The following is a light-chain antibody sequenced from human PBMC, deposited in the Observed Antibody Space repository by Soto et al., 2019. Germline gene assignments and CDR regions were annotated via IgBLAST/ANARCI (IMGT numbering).Light chain of an antibody. Sequence: EVVMTQSPATLSVSPGERVTLSCRASQSVRSNLAWYPQKPGQSPRLLIYGASTRATGIPARFSGSGPGTEFTLTISSLQSEDFAVYSYQQYHNWPITFGQGTRLEIK. J-gene: IGKJ5*01. CDR1: QSVRSN. CDR2: GAS. CDR3: QQYHNWPIT. V-gene: IGKV3-15*01.